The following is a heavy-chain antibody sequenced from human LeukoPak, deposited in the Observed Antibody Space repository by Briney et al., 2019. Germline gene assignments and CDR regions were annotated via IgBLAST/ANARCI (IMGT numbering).Heavy chain of an antibody. CDR3: AKVGVPATMELGTRGVATTIELDY. J-gene: IGHJ4*02. V-gene: IGHV3-23*01. Sequence: GGSLRLSCAASGFTFSSYAMSWVRQAPGKGLEWVSAIRGSGGSTYYADSVKGRFTISRDNSKNTLYLQMNSLRAEDTAVYYCAKVGVPATMELGTRGVATTIELDYWGQGTLVTVSS. D-gene: IGHD2-2*01. CDR2: IRGSGGST. CDR1: GFTFSSYA.